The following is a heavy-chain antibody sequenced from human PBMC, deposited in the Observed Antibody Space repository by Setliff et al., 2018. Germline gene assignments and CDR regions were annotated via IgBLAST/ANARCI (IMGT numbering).Heavy chain of an antibody. V-gene: IGHV1-69*05. J-gene: IGHJ6*03. CDR1: GYTFSTYA. CDR3: ARGDFYYYFYMDV. CDR2: IISMFGTT. Sequence: SVKVSCKASGYTFSTYAISWVRQAPGQGLEWMGGIISMFGTTNYAQKFQGRVTTTTDKSTSTAYMELSSLRSEDTAIYYCARGDFYYYFYMDVWGKGTTVTVSS.